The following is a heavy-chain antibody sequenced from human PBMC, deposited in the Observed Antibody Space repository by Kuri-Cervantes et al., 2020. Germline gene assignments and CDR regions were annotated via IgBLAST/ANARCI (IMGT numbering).Heavy chain of an antibody. Sequence: GGSLRLSCAASGFTFSSYGVHWVRQAPGKGLEWVAVISYDGSNKYYADSVKGRFTISRDNSKNTLYLQMNSLRAEDTAVYYCARGQRGYSYASYYYYGMDVWGQGTTVTVSS. CDR2: ISYDGSNK. J-gene: IGHJ6*02. CDR3: ARGQRGYSYASYYYYGMDV. V-gene: IGHV3-30*03. D-gene: IGHD5-18*01. CDR1: GFTFSSYG.